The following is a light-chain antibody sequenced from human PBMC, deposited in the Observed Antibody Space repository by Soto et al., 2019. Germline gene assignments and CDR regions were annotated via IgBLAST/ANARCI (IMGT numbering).Light chain of an antibody. Sequence: EIVLTQSPGTLSLSPGERATLSCRASQSVSSNLAWYQQKPGQAPRLLIYGASTRATDIPATFSGSGSGTEFTLTISRLEPEDFAVYYCQQYGSSSWTFGQGTKVDIK. CDR3: QQYGSSSWT. CDR2: GAS. J-gene: IGKJ1*01. CDR1: QSVSSN. V-gene: IGKV3-20*01.